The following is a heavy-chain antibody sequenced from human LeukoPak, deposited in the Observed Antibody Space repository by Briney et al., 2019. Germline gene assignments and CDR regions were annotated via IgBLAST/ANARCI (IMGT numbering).Heavy chain of an antibody. V-gene: IGHV4-39*01. D-gene: IGHD3-3*01. CDR1: VGSLSSSSYY. CDR2: IYYSGST. CDR3: ATLKGDYYDFWSGYHQFDY. Sequence: PSETLSLTCTVSVGSLSSSSYYWGWIRQPPGTGLEWIGSIYYSGSTYYNPSLKSRVTISVDTSKNQFSLKLSSVAAADTAVYYCATLKGDYYDFWSGYHQFDYWGQGTLVTVSS. J-gene: IGHJ4*02.